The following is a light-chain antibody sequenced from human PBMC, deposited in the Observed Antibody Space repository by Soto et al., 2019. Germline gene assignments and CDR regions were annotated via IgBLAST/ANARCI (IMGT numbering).Light chain of an antibody. CDR1: QSVGSY. CDR2: DAS. J-gene: IGKJ4*01. Sequence: IVLIRAPATLSLSPLERATLSCMASQSVGSYLAWYQHKPGQAPRLLISDASNRATGIPARFSGSGSETDFTLTISSLEPEDSAVYYCQQRSNWPSITFGGGTKVDIK. CDR3: QQRSNWPSIT. V-gene: IGKV3-11*01.